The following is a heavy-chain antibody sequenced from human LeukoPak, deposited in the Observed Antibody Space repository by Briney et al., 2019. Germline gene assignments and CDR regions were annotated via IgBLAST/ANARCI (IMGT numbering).Heavy chain of an antibody. Sequence: GGSLRLSCAASGFTFSSYSMNWVRQAPGKGLEWVSYISSSTNTIYCADSVKGRFTISRDNAKNSLFLQMNSLRDEDTAVYYCARGGYGANDDAFDIWGQGTMVTVSS. D-gene: IGHD4-23*01. CDR1: GFTFSSYS. J-gene: IGHJ3*02. CDR3: ARGGYGANDDAFDI. V-gene: IGHV3-48*02. CDR2: ISSSTNTI.